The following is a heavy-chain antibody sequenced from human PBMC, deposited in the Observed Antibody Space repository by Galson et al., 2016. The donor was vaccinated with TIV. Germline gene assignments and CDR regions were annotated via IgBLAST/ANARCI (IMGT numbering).Heavy chain of an antibody. CDR3: ASGSGTYFSLY. D-gene: IGHD3-10*01. Sequence: SLRLSCAASGEFTFSNYAMSWVRQAQGKGLEWVSSISNSDGTTDYADSVRGRFTISRDAAKGMLYLQMHRLRADESAIYYCASGSGTYFSLYWGLGTLVTVSS. CDR1: GEFTFSNYA. CDR2: ISNSDGTT. V-gene: IGHV3-23*01. J-gene: IGHJ4*02.